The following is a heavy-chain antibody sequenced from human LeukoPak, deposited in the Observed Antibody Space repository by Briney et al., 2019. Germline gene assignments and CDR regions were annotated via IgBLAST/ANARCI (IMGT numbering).Heavy chain of an antibody. J-gene: IGHJ4*02. CDR1: GFTFSKYW. Sequence: GGSLRLSCAASGFTFSKYWMLWVRQAPGKGLESVSRINTDGTVTTYADSEKGRFTVSRDNADNTMFLQMNSVRDEDTAVYYCATKQWLAPPPDSWGQGTPVTVSS. V-gene: IGHV3-74*01. CDR3: ATKQWLAPPPDS. D-gene: IGHD6-19*01. CDR2: INTDGTVT.